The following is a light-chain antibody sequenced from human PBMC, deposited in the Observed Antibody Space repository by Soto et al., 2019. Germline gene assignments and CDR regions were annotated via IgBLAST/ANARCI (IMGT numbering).Light chain of an antibody. J-gene: IGKJ4*01. CDR2: AAS. V-gene: IGKV1-27*01. CDR3: QSYYNAQFT. CDR1: QGIKNY. Sequence: DIQVTQYPSSLSASVGDRVTITCRASQGIKNYLAWYQQKPGEIPKLLIYAASTLESGIPPRFSGSGSGTDFTLTINNLQPEDFATYYCQSYYNAQFTFGGGTKVEIK.